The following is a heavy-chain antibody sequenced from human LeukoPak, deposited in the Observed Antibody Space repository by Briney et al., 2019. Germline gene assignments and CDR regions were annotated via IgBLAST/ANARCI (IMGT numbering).Heavy chain of an antibody. Sequence: PSETLSLTCTVSGGSISSYYWSWIRQPPGKGLEWIGYIYYSGSTNYNPSLKSRVTISVDTSKNQFSLKLSSVTAADTAVYYCARMIPYYYGMDVWGQGTTVTVPS. V-gene: IGHV4-59*01. CDR1: GGSISSYY. CDR3: ARMIPYYYGMDV. CDR2: IYYSGST. J-gene: IGHJ6*02. D-gene: IGHD3-16*01.